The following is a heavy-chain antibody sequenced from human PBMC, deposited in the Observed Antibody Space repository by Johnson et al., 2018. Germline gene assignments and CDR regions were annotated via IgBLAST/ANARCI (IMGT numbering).Heavy chain of an antibody. V-gene: IGHV3-33*01. CDR3: ARDPAYGDYASACDI. CDR1: GFTFSFFG. Sequence: VQLLESGGGVVQPGRSLRLSCTASGFTFSFFGMHWVRQAPGKGLEWVAVIWYDESKEYYADSVKGRFDISRDNSRNTVYLQMSSLRAEDTGVYYCARDPAYGDYASACDIWGQGTLVTVSS. J-gene: IGHJ3*02. D-gene: IGHD4-17*01. CDR2: IWYDESKE.